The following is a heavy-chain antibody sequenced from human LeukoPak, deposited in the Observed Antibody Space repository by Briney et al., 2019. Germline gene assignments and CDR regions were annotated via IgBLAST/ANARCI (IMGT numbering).Heavy chain of an antibody. Sequence: GGSLRLSCAASGFTFSSYWMSWVRQAPGKGLEWVADIKQDGSEKYYVDSVKGRFTISRDNSKNSLYLQMNSLRAEDTAVYYCARDLVGYYYGSASYYKKGYFDYWGQGTLVTVSS. CDR1: GFTFSSYW. CDR2: IKQDGSEK. CDR3: ARDLVGYYYGSASYYKKGYFDY. V-gene: IGHV3-7*03. D-gene: IGHD3-10*01. J-gene: IGHJ4*02.